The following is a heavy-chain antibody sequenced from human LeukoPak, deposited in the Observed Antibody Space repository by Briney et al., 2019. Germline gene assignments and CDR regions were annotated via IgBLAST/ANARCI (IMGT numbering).Heavy chain of an antibody. CDR2: IYGGGTNT. CDR1: GFSFSSFA. Sequence: PGGSLRLSCAGSGFSFSSFAMTWVRQAPGKGLEWVSTIYGGGTNTFYADSVKGRFTISRDVSKNMQFLEMDSLRPEDTAVYFCAKRITEAAGIYFDSWGQGTLVTVSS. D-gene: IGHD6-19*01. V-gene: IGHV3-23*01. CDR3: AKRITEAAGIYFDS. J-gene: IGHJ4*02.